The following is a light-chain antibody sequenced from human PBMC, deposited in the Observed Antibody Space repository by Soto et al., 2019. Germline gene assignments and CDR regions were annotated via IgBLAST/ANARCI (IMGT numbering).Light chain of an antibody. CDR1: ISDVGNYNL. CDR2: DVS. J-gene: IGLJ2*01. CDR3: FSYAGTSML. V-gene: IGLV2-23*02. Sequence: QSALTQPASVSGSPGQSITISCTGTISDVGNYNLVSWYQQYPGKAPKLIIYDVSKRPSGISNRFSGSKSGNTASLTVSGLQAEDEADYYCFSYAGTSMLFGGGTKLT.